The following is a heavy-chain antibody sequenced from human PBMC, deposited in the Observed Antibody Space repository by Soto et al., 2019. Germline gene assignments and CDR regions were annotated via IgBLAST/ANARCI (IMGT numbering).Heavy chain of an antibody. Sequence: GGSLRLSCAASGFTFSSYAMSWVRQAPGKGLEWVSAISGSGGSTYYADSVKGRFTISRDNSKNTLYLQMNSLRAEDTAVYYCAKRGYYDFWSSYGMDVWGQGTTVTVSS. V-gene: IGHV3-23*01. CDR3: AKRGYYDFWSSYGMDV. CDR2: ISGSGGST. CDR1: GFTFSSYA. D-gene: IGHD3-3*01. J-gene: IGHJ6*02.